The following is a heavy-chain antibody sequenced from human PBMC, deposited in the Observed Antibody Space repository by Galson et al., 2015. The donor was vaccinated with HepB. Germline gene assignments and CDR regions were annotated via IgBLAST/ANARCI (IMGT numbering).Heavy chain of an antibody. CDR3: VRSMTTVTPYFFDY. J-gene: IGHJ4*02. CDR2: SRNKANNHTT. V-gene: IGHV3-72*01. D-gene: IGHD4-17*01. Sequence: SLRLSCAASGFTFSDHYMDWVRQAPGKGLEWVGRSRNKANNHTTEYAASGKGRFTFSSDDSQNSLYLQMIRLKTEDTAVYYCVRSMTTVTPYFFDYWGQGVLVTVSS. CDR1: GFTFSDHY.